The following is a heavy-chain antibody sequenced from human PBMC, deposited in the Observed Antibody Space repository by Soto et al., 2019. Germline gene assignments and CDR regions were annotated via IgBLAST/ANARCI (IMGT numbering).Heavy chain of an antibody. D-gene: IGHD2-15*01. CDR1: GFTFSSYA. V-gene: IGHV3-23*01. CDR2: ISDSGSST. CDR3: AKGGTTSYHPIAD. Sequence: GGSLRLSCAASGFTFSSYAMNWVRQAPGKGLEWVAVISDSGSSTYYAASVKGRFTISRDNSNNTLHLQMNSLRDDDTAVYYCAKGGTTSYHPIADWGQGTLVTVSS. J-gene: IGHJ4*02.